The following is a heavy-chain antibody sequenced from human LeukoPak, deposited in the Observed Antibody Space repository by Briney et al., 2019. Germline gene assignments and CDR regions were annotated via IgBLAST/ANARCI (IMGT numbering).Heavy chain of an antibody. J-gene: IGHJ3*02. V-gene: IGHV1-8*03. CDR1: GYTFTSYD. CDR3: ARILGAHDAFDI. Sequence: ASVKVSCKASGYTFTSYDINWVRQATGQGLEWMGWMNPNSGNTGYAQKFQGRVTITRNTSISTAYMELSSLRSEDTAVYYCARILGAHDAFDIWGQGTMVTVSS. CDR2: MNPNSGNT.